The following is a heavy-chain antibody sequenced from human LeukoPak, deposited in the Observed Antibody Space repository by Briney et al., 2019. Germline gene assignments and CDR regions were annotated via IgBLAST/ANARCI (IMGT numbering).Heavy chain of an antibody. Sequence: GGSLRLSCAVSGFTFSSYSMSWVRQAPGKGLEWISYISSSSSTVYYADSVKGRFTISRDHAKNSLFLQMNSLRAEDTAVYSCARDTSPVDNWGQGTLVTVSS. CDR3: ARDTSPVDN. D-gene: IGHD2/OR15-2a*01. J-gene: IGHJ4*02. CDR1: GFTFSSYS. CDR2: ISSSSSTV. V-gene: IGHV3-48*01.